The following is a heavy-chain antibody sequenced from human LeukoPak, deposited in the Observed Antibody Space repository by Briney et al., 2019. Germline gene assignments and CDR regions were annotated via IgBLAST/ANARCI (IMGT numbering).Heavy chain of an antibody. CDR2: ISGSGGST. CDR1: GFTVSSYA. Sequence: GGSLRLSCAASGFTVSSYAMSWVSQAAGKGLEWVSAISGSGGSTYYADSVKGRFTISRDNSKNTLYLQMNSLRAEDTAVYYCAKDRNWELREADYWGQGTLVTVSS. CDR3: AKDRNWELREADY. D-gene: IGHD3-10*01. J-gene: IGHJ4*02. V-gene: IGHV3-23*01.